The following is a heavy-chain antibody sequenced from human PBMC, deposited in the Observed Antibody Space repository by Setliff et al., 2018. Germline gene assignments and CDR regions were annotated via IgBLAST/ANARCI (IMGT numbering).Heavy chain of an antibody. J-gene: IGHJ6*03. CDR2: VYYSGTT. CDR3: ARDSALHSYHYDSSGYYYDALYYYYMDV. D-gene: IGHD3-22*01. Sequence: SETLSLTCTVSGGSISTYYWSWIRQTPVKGLEWIGYVYYSGTTNYNPLFKSRVTISVDRPKNQFSLKLSSVTAADTGVYYCARDSALHSYHYDSSGYYYDALYYYYMDVWGKGTTVTVSS. V-gene: IGHV4-59*01. CDR1: GGSISTYY.